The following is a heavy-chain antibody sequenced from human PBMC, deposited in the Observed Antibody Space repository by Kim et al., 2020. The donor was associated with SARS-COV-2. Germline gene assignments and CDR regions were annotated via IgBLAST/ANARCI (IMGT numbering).Heavy chain of an antibody. CDR2: IIPIFGTA. V-gene: IGHV1-69*13. D-gene: IGHD5-12*01. Sequence: SVKVSCKASGGTFSSYAISWVRQAPGQGLEWMGGIIPIFGTANYAQKFQGRVTITADESTSTAYMELSSLRSEDTAVYYCARGGDGYNYYYGMDVWGQGTTVTVSS. CDR1: GGTFSSYA. J-gene: IGHJ6*02. CDR3: ARGGDGYNYYYGMDV.